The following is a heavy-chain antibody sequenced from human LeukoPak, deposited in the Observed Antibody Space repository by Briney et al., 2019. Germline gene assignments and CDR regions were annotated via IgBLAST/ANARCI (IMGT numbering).Heavy chain of an antibody. J-gene: IGHJ6*03. D-gene: IGHD2-2*01. CDR1: GGTFSSYA. V-gene: IGHV1-69*13. CDR2: IIPIFGTA. CDR3: ARGGNVVVPAALFPVGYYYYMDV. Sequence: SVKVSCKASGGTFSSYAISWVRQAPGQGLEWMGGIIPIFGTASYAQKFQGRVTITADESTSTAYMELSSLRSEDTAVYYCARGGNVVVPAALFPVGYYYYMDVWGKGTTVTVSS.